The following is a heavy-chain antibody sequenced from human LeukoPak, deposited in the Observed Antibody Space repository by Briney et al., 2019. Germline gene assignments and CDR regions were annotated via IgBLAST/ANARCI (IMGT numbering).Heavy chain of an antibody. CDR1: GFTFSSYA. Sequence: GGSLRLSCAASGFTFSSYAMTWVRQAPGKGLEWVSAISGSGGSTYYADSVKGRFTISRDNSKNTLYLQMNSLRAKDTAVYYCAKDRAYYYGMDVWGQGTTVTVSS. V-gene: IGHV3-23*01. CDR3: AKDRAYYYGMDV. J-gene: IGHJ6*02. CDR2: ISGSGGST.